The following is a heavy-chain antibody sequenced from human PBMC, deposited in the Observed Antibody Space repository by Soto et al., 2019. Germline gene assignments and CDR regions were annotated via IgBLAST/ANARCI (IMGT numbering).Heavy chain of an antibody. CDR3: ASNSGSGSPHPD. J-gene: IGHJ4*02. CDR2: ISSSSSYI. Sequence: EVQLVESGGGLVKPGGSLRLSCAASGFTFSSYSMNWVRQAPGKGLEWVSSISSSSSYIYYADAVKGRFTIPRDNAKNSLYLQMNSLRAEDTAVYYCASNSGSGSPHPDWGQGTLVTVSS. CDR1: GFTFSSYS. V-gene: IGHV3-21*01. D-gene: IGHD3-10*01.